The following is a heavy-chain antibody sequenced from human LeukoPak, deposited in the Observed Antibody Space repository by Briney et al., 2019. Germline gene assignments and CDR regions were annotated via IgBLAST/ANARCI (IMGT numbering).Heavy chain of an antibody. Sequence: SETLSLTCTVSGGSISSYYWSWIRRPPGKGLEWIGYIFYSGITNYNPSLKSRVTISIDTSKNQFSLKLSSVTAADTAVYYCARGAYYYDSSGYNWYFDLWGRGTLVTVSS. CDR1: GGSISSYY. CDR3: ARGAYYYDSSGYNWYFDL. V-gene: IGHV4-59*01. CDR2: IFYSGIT. D-gene: IGHD3-22*01. J-gene: IGHJ2*01.